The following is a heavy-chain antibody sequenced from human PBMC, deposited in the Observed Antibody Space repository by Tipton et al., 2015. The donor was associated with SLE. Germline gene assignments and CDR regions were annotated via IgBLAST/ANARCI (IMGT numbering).Heavy chain of an antibody. J-gene: IGHJ5*02. D-gene: IGHD3-10*01. CDR1: GASISSYY. CDR3: ALLLRDWFDP. CDR2: IYISGNI. Sequence: TLSLTCTVIGASISSYYWSWIRQPPGKGLEWIGYIYISGNIYYNPSLKSRVPMSVDTSKNQFSLKLSSVTAADTAVYYCALLLRDWFDPWGQGTLVTVSS. V-gene: IGHV4-4*08.